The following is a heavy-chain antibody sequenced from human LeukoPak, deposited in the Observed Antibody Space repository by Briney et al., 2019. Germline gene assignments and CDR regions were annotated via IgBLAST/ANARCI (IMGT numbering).Heavy chain of an antibody. CDR3: ARDRSYFGGWFDP. J-gene: IGHJ5*02. V-gene: IGHV4-59*01. CDR2: IYYSGST. Sequence: PSETLSLTCTVSGGSISSYYGTWIRQPPGKELEWIGNIYYSGSTNYNPSLESRVTMSVDTSKNQFSLKLSSVTTADTAVYYCARDRSYFGGWFDPGGQEPLVTVPS. CDR1: GGSISSYY. D-gene: IGHD1-26*01.